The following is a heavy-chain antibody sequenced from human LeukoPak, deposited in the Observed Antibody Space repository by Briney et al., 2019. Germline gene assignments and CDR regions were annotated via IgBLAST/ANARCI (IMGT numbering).Heavy chain of an antibody. V-gene: IGHV3-30-3*01. Sequence: QAGTSLRLSCVASGFSFSSYSIHWVRRVPGKGLEWVAVMSVNGVNKYYADSVRGRFTVSRDISKNTQFLQMNSLRFEDTAVYFCVRESCSGGSCTYDPFDIWGHGTMVTVST. J-gene: IGHJ3*02. CDR2: MSVNGVNK. D-gene: IGHD2-15*01. CDR1: GFSFSSYS. CDR3: VRESCSGGSCTYDPFDI.